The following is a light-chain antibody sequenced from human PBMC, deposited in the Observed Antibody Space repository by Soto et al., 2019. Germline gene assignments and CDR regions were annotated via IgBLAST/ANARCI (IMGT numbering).Light chain of an antibody. CDR2: RAS. CDR3: QHYNSYSEA. J-gene: IGKJ1*01. V-gene: IGKV1-5*01. CDR1: QSITSF. Sequence: DIQMTQSPSSLSASVGDRVTISCRASQSITSFLNWYQQKPGTAPRLLIYRASKVTSGVPPRFSGSGSGTEFTLTISSLQPDDFATYYCQHYNSYSEAFGQGTKVDIK.